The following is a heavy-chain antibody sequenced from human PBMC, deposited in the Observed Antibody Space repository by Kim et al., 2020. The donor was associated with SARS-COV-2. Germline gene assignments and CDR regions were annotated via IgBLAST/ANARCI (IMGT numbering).Heavy chain of an antibody. D-gene: IGHD3-10*01. CDR2: INHSGST. CDR3: ARLTGGFGELLGPSADY. CDR1: GGSFSGYY. J-gene: IGHJ4*02. Sequence: SETLSLTCAVYGGSFSGYYWSWIRQPPGKGLEWIGEINHSGSTNYNPSLKSRVTISVDTSKNQFSLKLSSVTAADTAVYYCARLTGGFGELLGPSADYWGQGTLVTVSS. V-gene: IGHV4-34*01.